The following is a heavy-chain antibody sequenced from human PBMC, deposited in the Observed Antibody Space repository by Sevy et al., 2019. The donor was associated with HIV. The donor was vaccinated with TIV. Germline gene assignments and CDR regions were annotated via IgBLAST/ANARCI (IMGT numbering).Heavy chain of an antibody. J-gene: IGHJ4*02. CDR1: GFYFG. CDR3: ARWGNSSGIDY. Sequence: GGSLRLSCTASGFYFGIHWVRQAPGKGLEWVALKWYDGINKDYADSVKGRFTISRDNSKNTVFLQMNSLRAEDTGMYYCARWGNSSGIDYWGQGTLVTVSS. CDR2: KWYDGINK. D-gene: IGHD3-22*01. V-gene: IGHV3-33*01.